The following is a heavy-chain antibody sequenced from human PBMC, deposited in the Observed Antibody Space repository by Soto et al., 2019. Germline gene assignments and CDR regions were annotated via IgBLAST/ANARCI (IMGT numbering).Heavy chain of an antibody. CDR2: ISSSSSYI. D-gene: IGHD6-13*01. J-gene: IGHJ4*02. CDR3: ARGRAASSSHYFDY. Sequence: EVQLVESGGGLVKPGGSLRLSCAASGFTFSSYSMNWVRQAPGKGLEWVSSISSSSSYIYYADSVKGRFTISRDNAKNSLYLQMNSLRAEDTAVYYCARGRAASSSHYFDYWGQGTLVTVSS. V-gene: IGHV3-21*01. CDR1: GFTFSSYS.